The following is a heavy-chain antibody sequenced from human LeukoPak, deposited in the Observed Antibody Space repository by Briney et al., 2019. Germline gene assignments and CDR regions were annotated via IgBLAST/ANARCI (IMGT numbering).Heavy chain of an antibody. Sequence: SVKVSCKASGDTFSSYAISWVRQAPGQGLEWMGRIIPIFGTANYAQKFQGRVTITTDTSTSTPYMGQSSLRSEDTAVYYSAKVLGYNGSGSYYVLWGQRTRDSVS. V-gene: IGHV1-69*05. CDR1: GDTFSSYA. CDR3: AKVLGYNGSGSYYVL. D-gene: IGHD3-10*01. J-gene: IGHJ4*02. CDR2: IIPIFGTA.